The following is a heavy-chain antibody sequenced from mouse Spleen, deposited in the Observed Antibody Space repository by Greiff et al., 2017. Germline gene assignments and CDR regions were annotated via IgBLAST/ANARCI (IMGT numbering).Heavy chain of an antibody. Sequence: VHVKQSGAELVRSGASVKLSCTASGFNIKDYYMHWVKQRPEQGLEWIGWIDPENGDTEYAPKFQGKATMTADTSSNTAYLQLSSLTSEDTAVYYCNAWRYDGRDFDYWGQGTTLTVSS. CDR2: IDPENGDT. CDR1: GFNIKDYY. CDR3: NAWRYDGRDFDY. D-gene: IGHD2-14*01. V-gene: IGHV14-4*02. J-gene: IGHJ2*01.